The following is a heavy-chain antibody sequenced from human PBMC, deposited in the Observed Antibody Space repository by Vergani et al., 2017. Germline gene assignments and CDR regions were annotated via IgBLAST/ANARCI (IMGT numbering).Heavy chain of an antibody. D-gene: IGHD3-3*01. V-gene: IGHV4-59*01. CDR2: IYYSGST. CDR1: GGSISSYY. Sequence: QVQLQESGPGLVKPSETLSLTCTVSGGSISSYYWSWIRQPPGKGLDLIGYIYYSGSTNYNPSLKSRVTISVDTSKNQFSLKLSSVTAADTAVYYCARGEKRYDFWSGSDNWFDPWGQGTLVTVSS. J-gene: IGHJ5*02. CDR3: ARGEKRYDFWSGSDNWFDP.